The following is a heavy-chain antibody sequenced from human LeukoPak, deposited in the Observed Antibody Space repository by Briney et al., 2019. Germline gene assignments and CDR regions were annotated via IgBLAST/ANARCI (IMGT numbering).Heavy chain of an antibody. J-gene: IGHJ4*02. D-gene: IGHD3-22*01. V-gene: IGHV1-18*01. CDR3: AREAYYDSSGWPLGY. CDR2: ISAYNGNT. CDR1: GYTFTSYG. Sequence: ASVKVSCKASGYTFTSYGISWVRQAPGQGLEWMGWISAYNGNTNYAQKLQGRVTMTTDTSTSTAYMELRSLRSDDTAVYYCAREAYYDSSGWPLGYWGQGTLVTVSS.